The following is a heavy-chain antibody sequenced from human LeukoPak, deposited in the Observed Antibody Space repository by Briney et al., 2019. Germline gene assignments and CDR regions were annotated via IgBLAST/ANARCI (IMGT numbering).Heavy chain of an antibody. J-gene: IGHJ4*02. CDR3: ARVADFEIDY. V-gene: IGHV4-34*01. D-gene: IGHD3/OR15-3a*01. Sequence: SETLSLTCAVYGGSFSGYYWSWIRQPPGKGLEWIGEINHSGSTNYNPSLKSRVTISVDTSKNRFSLKLSSVTAADTAVYYCARVADFEIDYWGQGTLVTVSS. CDR1: GGSFSGYY. CDR2: INHSGST.